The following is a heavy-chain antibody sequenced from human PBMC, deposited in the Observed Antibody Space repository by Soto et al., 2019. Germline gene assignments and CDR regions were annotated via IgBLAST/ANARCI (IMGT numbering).Heavy chain of an antibody. CDR3: ARDVQQMATRWFHX. CDR1: VYTFTSYG. Sequence: ASVKVSCKSSVYTFTSYGISSVRQAPGQGLEWMGLISAYNGKTKYEQKLQGRVTITKDTSTRTASMEMRSMRSEETAVYYCARDVQQMATRWFHXWGQGTLFTVSX. CDR2: ISAYNGKT. J-gene: IGHJ5*02. V-gene: IGHV1-18*04. D-gene: IGHD6-13*01.